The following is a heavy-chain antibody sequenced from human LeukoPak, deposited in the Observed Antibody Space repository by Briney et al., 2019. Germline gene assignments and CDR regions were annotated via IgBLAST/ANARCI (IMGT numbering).Heavy chain of an antibody. Sequence: GGSLRLSCAASGFTFSNAWMNWVRQAPGKGLKWVGRIKSKTDGGTTDYAAPVKGRFTITRDDSKNTLYLQMNSLKTEDTAVYYCTPDPYDFWSGYYKEFGYFDYWGQGTLVTVSS. CDR3: TPDPYDFWSGYYKEFGYFDY. J-gene: IGHJ4*02. D-gene: IGHD3-3*01. CDR1: GFTFSNAW. V-gene: IGHV3-15*07. CDR2: IKSKTDGGTT.